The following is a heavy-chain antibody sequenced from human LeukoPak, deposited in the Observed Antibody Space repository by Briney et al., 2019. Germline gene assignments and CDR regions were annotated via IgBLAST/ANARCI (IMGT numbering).Heavy chain of an antibody. CDR2: IKSKTDGGTT. D-gene: IGHD3-16*01. CDR1: GFTFSNAW. Sequence: GGSLRLSCAASGFTFSNAWMSWVHQAPGEGLEWVGRIKSKTDGGTTHYAAPVKGRFTISRDESKNTLYLQMNSLKTEETAVYYCTSESRWGDYWGQGALVTVSS. V-gene: IGHV3-15*01. CDR3: TSESRWGDY. J-gene: IGHJ4*02.